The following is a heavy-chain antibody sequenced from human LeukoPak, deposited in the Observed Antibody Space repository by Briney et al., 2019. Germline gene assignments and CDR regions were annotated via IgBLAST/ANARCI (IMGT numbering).Heavy chain of an antibody. CDR3: AKNLNPFDY. CDR1: GFTFSSYG. V-gene: IGHV3-23*01. Sequence: GGSLRLSCEASGFTFSSYGMSWVRQAPGKGLEWVSGISGSGGSTYYADSVKGRFTISRDNSKNTLYLQMNSLRAEDTAVYYCAKNLNPFDYWGQGTLVTVSS. CDR2: ISGSGGST. J-gene: IGHJ4*02.